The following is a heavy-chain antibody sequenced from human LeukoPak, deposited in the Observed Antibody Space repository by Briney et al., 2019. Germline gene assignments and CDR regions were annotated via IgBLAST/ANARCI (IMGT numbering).Heavy chain of an antibody. V-gene: IGHV1-24*01. CDR1: GYTLTESS. Sequence: GASVKVSCKVSGYTLTESSVHRVRQPPGKGLEWMGGFDPEDGEAIYAPKIQGRVTMTEDTSTDTAYLELRSLRSDDTAVYYCATDIRSGWRNYWGQGTLITVSS. D-gene: IGHD6-19*01. CDR3: ATDIRSGWRNY. J-gene: IGHJ4*02. CDR2: FDPEDGEA.